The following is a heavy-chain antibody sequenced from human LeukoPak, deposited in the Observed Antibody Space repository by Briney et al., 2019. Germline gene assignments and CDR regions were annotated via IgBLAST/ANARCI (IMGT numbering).Heavy chain of an antibody. D-gene: IGHD3-10*01. Sequence: SETLSLTCTVSGGSISSGGYYWSWIRQPPGKGLEWIGYIYHSGSTYYNPSLKSRVTISVDRSKNQFSLKLSSVTAADTAVYYCARPMFRGVDAFDIWGQGTMVTVS. V-gene: IGHV4-30-2*01. CDR1: GGSISSGGYY. CDR3: ARPMFRGVDAFDI. J-gene: IGHJ3*02. CDR2: IYHSGST.